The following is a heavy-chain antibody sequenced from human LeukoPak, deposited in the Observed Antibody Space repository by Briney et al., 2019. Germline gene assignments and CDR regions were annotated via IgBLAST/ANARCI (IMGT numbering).Heavy chain of an antibody. CDR1: GFTFSSYA. CDR3: VKGGNIVVVPAAIAEYFQH. D-gene: IGHD2-2*02. V-gene: IGHV3-64D*06. J-gene: IGHJ1*01. Sequence: PGGSLRLSCSASGFTFSSYAIHWVRQAPGKGLEYVSAISSNGGSTYYADSVKGRFTISRDNSKNTLYLQMSSLRAEDTAVYYCVKGGNIVVVPAAIAEYFQHWGQGTLVTVSS. CDR2: ISSNGGST.